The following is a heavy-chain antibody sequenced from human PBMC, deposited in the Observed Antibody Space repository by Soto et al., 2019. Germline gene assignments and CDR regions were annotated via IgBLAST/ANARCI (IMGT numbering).Heavy chain of an antibody. D-gene: IGHD2-15*01. Sequence: ASVKLSCKASGYTFTSYGISWVRQAPGQGLEWMGWISAYNGNTNYAQKLQGRVTMTTDTSTSTAYMELRSLRSDDTAVYYCASGEVGYCSGGSCPWPDAFDIWGQGTMVTVSS. CDR1: GYTFTSYG. V-gene: IGHV1-18*01. CDR2: ISAYNGNT. J-gene: IGHJ3*02. CDR3: ASGEVGYCSGGSCPWPDAFDI.